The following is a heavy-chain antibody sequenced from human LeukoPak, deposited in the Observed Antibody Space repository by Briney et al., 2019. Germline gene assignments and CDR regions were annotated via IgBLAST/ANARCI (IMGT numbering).Heavy chain of an antibody. CDR1: GFTFSSFG. CDR3: AQAHFAEVSFY. D-gene: IGHD3-16*02. J-gene: IGHJ4*02. V-gene: IGHV3-30*18. Sequence: PGGSLRLSCAASGFTFSSFGMHWVRQAPGKGLEWVAAISSDGNNKYYVDSVKGRFAISRDNSKNVLYLQVTSLRADDTAVYYCAQAHFAEVSFYWGQGTLVTVSS. CDR2: ISSDGNNK.